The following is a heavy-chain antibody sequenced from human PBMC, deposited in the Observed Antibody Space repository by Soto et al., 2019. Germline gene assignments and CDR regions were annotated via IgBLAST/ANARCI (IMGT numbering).Heavy chain of an antibody. CDR1: GYTFTSYA. D-gene: IGHD2-15*01. CDR2: INAGNGNT. CDR3: ARDQSRPQRGVVVAAYPPLYAFDI. J-gene: IGHJ3*02. Sequence: GASVKVSCKASGYTFTSYAMHWVRQAPGQRLEWMGWINAGNGNTKYSQKFQGRVTITRDTSASTAYMELSSLRSEDTAVYYCARDQSRPQRGVVVAAYPPLYAFDIWGQGTMVTVSS. V-gene: IGHV1-3*01.